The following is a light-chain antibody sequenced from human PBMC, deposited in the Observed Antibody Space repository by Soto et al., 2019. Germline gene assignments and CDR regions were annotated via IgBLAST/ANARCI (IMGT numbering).Light chain of an antibody. CDR2: GAS. Sequence: DIVMTQSPATLSVSPGERATLSCRASQGVSSNLAWYQQKPGQAPRLLIYGASTRATGIPARFSGSGSGTEFTLTISSLQSEDFAVYYCQQYNNWPPTRTFGQGTKVEVK. J-gene: IGKJ1*01. V-gene: IGKV3-15*01. CDR3: QQYNNWPPTRT. CDR1: QGVSSN.